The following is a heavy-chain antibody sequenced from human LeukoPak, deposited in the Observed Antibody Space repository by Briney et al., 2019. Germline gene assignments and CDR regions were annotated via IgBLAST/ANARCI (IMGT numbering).Heavy chain of an antibody. CDR3: ARRGYSSSWNYYYMDV. V-gene: IGHV4-61*02. CDR2: IYTSGST. Sequence: SQTLSLTCTVSGGSISSGSYYWSWIRQPAGKGLEWIGRIYTSGSTNYNPSLESRVTISVDMSKNQFSLKLSSVTAADTAVYYCARRGYSSSWNYYYMDVWGKGTTVTVSS. CDR1: GGSISSGSYY. J-gene: IGHJ6*03. D-gene: IGHD6-13*01.